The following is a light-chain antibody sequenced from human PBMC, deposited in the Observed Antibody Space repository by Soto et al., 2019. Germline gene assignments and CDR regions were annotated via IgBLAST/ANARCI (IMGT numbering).Light chain of an antibody. CDR2: GAS. CDR3: KQYSDWPPT. V-gene: IGKV3-15*01. CDR1: ESLSSN. J-gene: IGKJ1*01. Sequence: EVVMTQSPATLSVSPGGRATLSCRASESLSSNLAWYQQKPGQAPRLLIYGASTRGTGIPARFSGSGSGTEFTLTISSRQSEDFAVYYCKQYSDWPPTFGRGTKVDIK.